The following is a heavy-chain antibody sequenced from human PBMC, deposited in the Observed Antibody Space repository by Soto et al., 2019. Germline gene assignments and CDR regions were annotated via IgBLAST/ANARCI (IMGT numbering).Heavy chain of an antibody. CDR1: GGSLSGYY. J-gene: IGHJ4*02. Sequence: PSETLSLTCAVYGGSLSGYYWSWIRQPPGKALEWIGEFNHSGDTNYNPSLKSRVTISVDTSKNQLFLNLSSVTAADTATYYCARHHVRGRTIAGAAEFWGQGTLVTVSS. CDR3: ARHHVRGRTIAGAAEF. CDR2: FNHSGDT. V-gene: IGHV4-34*01. D-gene: IGHD1-26*01.